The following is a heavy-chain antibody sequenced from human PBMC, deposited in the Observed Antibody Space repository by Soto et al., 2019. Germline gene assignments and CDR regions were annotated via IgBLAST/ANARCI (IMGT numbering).Heavy chain of an antibody. V-gene: IGHV3-23*01. J-gene: IGHJ4*02. CDR1: GFSFSDYA. D-gene: IGHD6-13*01. Sequence: RRLSCAASGFSFSDYAMSWVRQAPGKGLEWVSVISESGGSTHYADSVRGRFTVSRDNSKNSLSLRMNSLRDEDTAVYFCAKRSPYSSGWYSPIFDYWGQGALVTVSS. CDR3: AKRSPYSSGWYSPIFDY. CDR2: ISESGGST.